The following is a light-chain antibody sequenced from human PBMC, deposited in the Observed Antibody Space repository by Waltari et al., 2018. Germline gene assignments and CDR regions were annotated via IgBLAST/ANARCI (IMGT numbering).Light chain of an antibody. CDR3: QQYNNWPPWT. J-gene: IGKJ1*01. CDR1: QSVSSN. CDR2: GAS. Sequence: EIVMTQSPVTLSVSPGERATASCRASQSVSSNLAWYQQKPGQAPRLLIYGASTRATGIPARFSGSGSGTEFTLTISSLQSEDFAVYYCQQYNNWPPWTFGQGTKVEIK. V-gene: IGKV3-15*01.